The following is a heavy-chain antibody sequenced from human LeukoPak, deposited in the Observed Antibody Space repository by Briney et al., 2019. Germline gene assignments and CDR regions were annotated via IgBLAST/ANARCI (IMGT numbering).Heavy chain of an antibody. J-gene: IGHJ4*02. Sequence: ASVKVSCKASGYTFANYGISWVRQAPGQGLEWIAWISAYNGNTNYALKLRGRVTMTTDTSTSTAYLELRSLRSDDTALYYCARDDKRHCSGGSCPAYFNYRGQGTLVTVSS. D-gene: IGHD2-15*01. CDR3: ARDDKRHCSGGSCPAYFNY. V-gene: IGHV1-18*01. CDR1: GYTFANYG. CDR2: ISAYNGNT.